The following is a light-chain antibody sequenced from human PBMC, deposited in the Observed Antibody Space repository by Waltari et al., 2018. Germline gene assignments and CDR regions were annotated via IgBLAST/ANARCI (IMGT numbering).Light chain of an antibody. CDR1: LSVSGD. Sequence: EIVMTQSPDTLSVSPGERATLSCRASLSVSGDLAWYQQKPGQAPRLLTYRASTRATDVPTRFRGSGSGTEFNLTISSLQSGDFALYYCHQYNHWPRTFGQGTKVEIK. J-gene: IGKJ1*01. CDR2: RAS. CDR3: HQYNHWPRT. V-gene: IGKV3-15*01.